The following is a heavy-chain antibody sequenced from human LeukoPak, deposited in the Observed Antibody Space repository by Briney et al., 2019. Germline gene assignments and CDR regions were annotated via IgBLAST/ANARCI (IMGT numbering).Heavy chain of an antibody. CDR1: GGSISNYY. J-gene: IGHJ4*02. V-gene: IGHV4-4*07. Sequence: SETLSLTCTVSGGSISNYYWVWIRQPAGRGLEWIGRIYASGNTNYNRSLKSRVTMSVDVSENQVSLRLTSVTAVDTAVYYCAREGGFYRPLDYAGQGTLVTVSS. CDR2: IYASGNT. D-gene: IGHD3-3*01. CDR3: AREGGFYRPLDY.